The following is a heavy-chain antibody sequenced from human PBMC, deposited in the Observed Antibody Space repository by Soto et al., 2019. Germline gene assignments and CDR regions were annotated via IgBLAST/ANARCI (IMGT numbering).Heavy chain of an antibody. CDR1: GGSISSGDYY. D-gene: IGHD3-10*01. Sequence: SETLSLTCTVPGGSISSGDYYWSWIRQPPGKGLEWIGYIYYSGSTYYNPSLKSRVTISVDTSKNQFSLKLSSVTAADTAVYYCARSMGHLKHPTHWFDPWGQGTLVTVSS. J-gene: IGHJ5*02. V-gene: IGHV4-30-4*01. CDR3: ARSMGHLKHPTHWFDP. CDR2: IYYSGST.